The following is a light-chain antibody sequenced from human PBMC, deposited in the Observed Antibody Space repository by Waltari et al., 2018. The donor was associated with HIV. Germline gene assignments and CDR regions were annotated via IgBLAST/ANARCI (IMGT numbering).Light chain of an antibody. J-gene: IGLJ3*02. Sequence: SYVLSQPPSVSVAPGQTATIPCGGDSIGSKSVQWYQQRPGQAPLLVLYDDRARPAGIPERFSGSNSGNMATLTITRVAVVDEADYYCQVWDESTDYVMVFGGGTKLTVL. CDR3: QVWDESTDYVMV. V-gene: IGLV3-21*02. CDR1: SIGSKS. CDR2: DDR.